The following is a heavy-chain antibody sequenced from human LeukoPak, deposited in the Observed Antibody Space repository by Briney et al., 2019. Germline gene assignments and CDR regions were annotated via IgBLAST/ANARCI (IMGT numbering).Heavy chain of an antibody. Sequence: SRTLSLTCGVSGDSISSDYSYWTWIRQVPGKGLECIGCVYYSGSTFYNPSLRSRVTISEDTSKNHFSLKLKSVTAADTAVYYCARGTEMRGLKGNWFDPWGQGSLVTVSS. CDR1: GDSISSDYSY. V-gene: IGHV4-31*11. CDR3: ARGTEMRGLKGNWFDP. D-gene: IGHD3-10*01. J-gene: IGHJ5*02. CDR2: VYYSGST.